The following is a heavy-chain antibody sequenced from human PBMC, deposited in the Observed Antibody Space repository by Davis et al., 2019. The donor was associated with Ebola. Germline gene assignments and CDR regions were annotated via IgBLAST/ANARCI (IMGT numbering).Heavy chain of an antibody. Sequence: SVKVSCKASGYTFTYRYLHWVRQAPGQALEWMGWITPFNGNTNYAQKFQDRVTITRDRSMSTAYMELRSLRSDDTAVYYCARDLGGMIEALGWFDPWGQGTLVTVSS. CDR3: ARDLGGMIEALGWFDP. CDR1: GYTFTYRY. CDR2: ITPFNGNT. D-gene: IGHD3-22*01. J-gene: IGHJ5*02. V-gene: IGHV1-45*02.